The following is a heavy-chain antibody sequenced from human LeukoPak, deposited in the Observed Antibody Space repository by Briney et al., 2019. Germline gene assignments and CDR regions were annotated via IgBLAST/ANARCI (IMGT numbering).Heavy chain of an antibody. CDR3: ARVGSGYYFLDY. D-gene: IGHD3-22*01. J-gene: IGHJ4*02. Sequence: SETLSLTCTVSGGSISSYYWSWIRQPPGKGLEWIGNIYYSGSTNYNPSLKSRVTISVDTSKNQFSLKLSSVTAADTAVYYCARVGSGYYFLDYWGQGTLVTVSS. CDR1: GGSISSYY. V-gene: IGHV4-59*01. CDR2: IYYSGST.